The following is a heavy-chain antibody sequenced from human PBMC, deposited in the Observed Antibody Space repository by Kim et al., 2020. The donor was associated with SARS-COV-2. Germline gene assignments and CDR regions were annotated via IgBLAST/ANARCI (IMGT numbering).Heavy chain of an antibody. CDR1: GYIFTTYA. J-gene: IGHJ3*02. CDR3: ARDDPSVAAVKGDAFDI. Sequence: ASVKVSCKASGYIFTTYAMNWVRQAPGQGLEWMGWINTTTGNPMYAQGFTGRFVFSLDTSVNTAYLQISSLKAEDTAVYYCARDDPSVAAVKGDAFDIWGQGTMVTVSS. CDR2: INTTTGNP. D-gene: IGHD6-13*01. V-gene: IGHV7-4-1*02.